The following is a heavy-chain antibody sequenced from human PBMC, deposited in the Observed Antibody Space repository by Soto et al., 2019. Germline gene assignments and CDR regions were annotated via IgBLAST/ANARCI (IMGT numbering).Heavy chain of an antibody. D-gene: IGHD1-26*01. Sequence: ASVKVSCKASGYTFTSYDINWVRQATGQGLEWMGWMNPYSGNTDYAQKLQGRVTMTTDTSTSTAYMELRSLRSDDTAVYYCARDYGGSYSRNWFDPWGQGTLVTVSS. J-gene: IGHJ5*02. CDR2: MNPYSGNT. CDR1: GYTFTSYD. V-gene: IGHV1-8*01. CDR3: ARDYGGSYSRNWFDP.